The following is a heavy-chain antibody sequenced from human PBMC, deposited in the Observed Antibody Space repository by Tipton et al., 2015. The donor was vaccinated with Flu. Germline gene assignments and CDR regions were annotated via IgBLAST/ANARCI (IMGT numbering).Heavy chain of an antibody. V-gene: IGHV4-39*07. CDR1: GGSISSSSYY. D-gene: IGHD6-6*01. CDR3: ARLGIAARRGTFDY. J-gene: IGHJ4*02. CDR2: IYYSGST. Sequence: TLSLTCTVSGGSISSSSYYWGWIRQPPGKGLEWIGSIYYSGSTHYNPSLKSRVTISVDTSKNQFSLKLSSVTAADTAVYYCARLGIAARRGTFDYWGQGTLVTVSS.